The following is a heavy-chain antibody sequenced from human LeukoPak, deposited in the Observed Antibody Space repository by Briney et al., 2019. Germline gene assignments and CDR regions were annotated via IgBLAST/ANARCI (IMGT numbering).Heavy chain of an antibody. CDR3: ATEPYWGHDYAWFDP. CDR2: ISGSGGST. Sequence: GGSLRLSCAASGFTFSSYAMSWVRQAPGKGLEWVSAISGSGGSTYYADSVKGRFTISRDNSKNTLYLQMNSLRAEDTAVYFCATEPYWGHDYAWFDPWGQGTLVTVSS. CDR1: GFTFSSYA. J-gene: IGHJ5*02. V-gene: IGHV3-23*01. D-gene: IGHD4-17*01.